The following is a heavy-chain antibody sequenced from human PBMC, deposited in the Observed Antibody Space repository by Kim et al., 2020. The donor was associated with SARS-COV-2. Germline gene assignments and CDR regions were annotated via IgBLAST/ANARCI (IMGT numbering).Heavy chain of an antibody. D-gene: IGHD3-9*01. CDR2: INYDRST. Sequence: SETLSLTCAVYGDPVNGYYWSWIRQPPGKGLEWIGEINYDRSTNYKPSSKSRVTMSSDSSKSQFSLRLTSLPAADTAVYYCARGRDFFLLFLQPPHYFD. J-gene: IGHJ4*01. V-gene: IGHV4-34*01. CDR1: GDPVNGYY. CDR3: ARGRDFFLLFLQPPHYFD.